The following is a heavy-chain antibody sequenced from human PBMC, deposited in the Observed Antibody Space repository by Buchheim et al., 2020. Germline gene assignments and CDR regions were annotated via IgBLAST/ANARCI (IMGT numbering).Heavy chain of an antibody. V-gene: IGHV3-21*01. D-gene: IGHD3-22*01. CDR3: ARGPYYDSSGLNY. J-gene: IGHJ4*02. CDR2: ISSSSSSI. CDR1: GFTFSSYS. Sequence: EVQLVESGGGLVKPGGSLRLSCAASGFTFSSYSMNWVRQAPGKGLEWVSSISSSSSSIYYADSVKGRFTISRDNAKNSLYPQMNSLRAEDTAVYYCARGPYYDSSGLNYWGQGTL.